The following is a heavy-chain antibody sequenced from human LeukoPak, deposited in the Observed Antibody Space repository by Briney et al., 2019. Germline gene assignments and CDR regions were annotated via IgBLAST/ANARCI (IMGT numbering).Heavy chain of an antibody. CDR2: IYYSGST. CDR1: GGSISSYY. J-gene: IGHJ3*02. D-gene: IGHD7-27*01. CDR3: ARGLGLEAFDI. Sequence: SETLSLTSTVSGGSISSYYWSWIRQPPGKGLEWIGYIYYSGSTNYNPSLKSRVTISVDTSKNQFSLKLSSVTAADTAVYYCARGLGLEAFDIWGQGTMVTVSS. V-gene: IGHV4-59*01.